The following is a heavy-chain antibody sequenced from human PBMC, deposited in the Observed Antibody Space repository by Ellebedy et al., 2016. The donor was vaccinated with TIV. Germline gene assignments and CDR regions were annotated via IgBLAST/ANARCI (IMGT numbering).Heavy chain of an antibody. CDR1: GFTFDDYA. V-gene: IGHV3-9*01. D-gene: IGHD6-13*01. CDR2: ISWNSGSI. CDR3: AKDNDPGIAAAGRPLAGGVYYYYMDV. J-gene: IGHJ6*03. Sequence: SLKISXAASGFTFDDYAMNWVRHVPGKGLEWVSGISWNSGSIGYADSVKGRFTISRDNAENSLYLQMSSLRADDTALYYCAKDNDPGIAAAGRPLAGGVYYYYMDVWGKGTTVTVFS.